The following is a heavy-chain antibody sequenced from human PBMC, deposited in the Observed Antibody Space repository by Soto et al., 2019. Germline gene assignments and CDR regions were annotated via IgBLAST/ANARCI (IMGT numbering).Heavy chain of an antibody. CDR3: ARDRWNNYYGMDV. CDR1: GFTFSSYA. V-gene: IGHV3-30-3*01. CDR2: ISYDGSNK. Sequence: GGSLRLSCAASGFTFSSYAMHWVRQAPGKGLEWVAVISYDGSNKYYADSVKGRFTISRDNSKNTLYLQMNSLRAEDTAVYYCARDRWNNYYGMDVWGQGTTVTVSS. D-gene: IGHD1-1*01. J-gene: IGHJ6*02.